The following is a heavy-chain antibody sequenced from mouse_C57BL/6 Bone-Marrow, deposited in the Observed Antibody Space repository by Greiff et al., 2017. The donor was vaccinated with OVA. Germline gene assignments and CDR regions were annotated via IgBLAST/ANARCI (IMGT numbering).Heavy chain of an antibody. CDR3: ARDPYDYDGGWFAY. J-gene: IGHJ3*01. CDR2: ISDGGSYT. V-gene: IGHV5-4*01. D-gene: IGHD2-4*01. Sequence: EVKLVESGGGLVKPGGSLKLSCAASGFTFSSYAMSWVRQTPEKRLEWVATISDGGSYTYYPDNVKGRFTISRDNAKNNLYLQMSHLKSEDTAMYYCARDPYDYDGGWFAYWGQGTLVTVSA. CDR1: GFTFSSYA.